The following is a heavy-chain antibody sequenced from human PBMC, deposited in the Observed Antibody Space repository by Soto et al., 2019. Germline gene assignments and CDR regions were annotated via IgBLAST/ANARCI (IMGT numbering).Heavy chain of an antibody. CDR2: INPNSGGT. J-gene: IGHJ5*02. Sequence: GASVKVSCKASGCTFTGYYMHWVRQATGKGLEGMGWINPNSGGTNDAQKFQGRVTMTRDTSISTAYMELCRLRSDDMAVYYCARYNRRGQKLVTWWFDPWGQGPLVTVSS. D-gene: IGHD6-13*01. V-gene: IGHV1-2*02. CDR1: GCTFTGYY. CDR3: ARYNRRGQKLVTWWFDP.